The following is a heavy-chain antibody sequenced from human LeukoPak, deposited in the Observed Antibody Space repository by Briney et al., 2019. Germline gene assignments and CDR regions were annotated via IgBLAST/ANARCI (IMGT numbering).Heavy chain of an antibody. D-gene: IGHD4-11*01. CDR3: ARAPYPDYSNYFDY. V-gene: IGHV4-59*08. CDR2: IYYSEST. J-gene: IGHJ4*02. CDR1: GGSISSYY. Sequence: SETLSLTCTVSGGSISSYYWSWIRQPPGKGLEWIGYIYYSESTNYNPSLKSRVTISVDTSKNQFSLKLSSVTAADTAVYYCARAPYPDYSNYFDYWGQGTLVTVSS.